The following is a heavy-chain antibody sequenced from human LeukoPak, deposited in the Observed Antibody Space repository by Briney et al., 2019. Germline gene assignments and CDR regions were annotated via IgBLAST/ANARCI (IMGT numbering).Heavy chain of an antibody. CDR1: GGSISSYY. D-gene: IGHD5-24*01. CDR2: IYYSGST. CDR3: GGGGSRDGYNPMGDY. V-gene: IGHV4-59*01. Sequence: PSETLSLTCTVSGGSISSYYWSWIRQPPGKGLEWIGYIYYSGSTNYNPSLKSRVTISVDTSKNQFSLKLSSVTAADTAVYYCGGGGSRDGYNPMGDYWGQGTLVTVSS. J-gene: IGHJ4*02.